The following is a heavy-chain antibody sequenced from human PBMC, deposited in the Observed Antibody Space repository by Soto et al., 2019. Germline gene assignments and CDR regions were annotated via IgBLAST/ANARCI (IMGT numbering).Heavy chain of an antibody. J-gene: IGHJ6*02. V-gene: IGHV3-21*01. CDR3: ARDGYCTNGVCYIPYYYYGMDV. CDR2: ISSSSSYI. CDR1: GFTFSSYS. D-gene: IGHD2-8*01. Sequence: RRLSCAASGFTFSSYSMNWVRQAPGKGLEWVSSISSSSSYIYYADSVKGRFTISRDNAKNSLYLQMNSLRAEDTAVYYCARDGYCTNGVCYIPYYYYGMDVWGQGTTVTVSS.